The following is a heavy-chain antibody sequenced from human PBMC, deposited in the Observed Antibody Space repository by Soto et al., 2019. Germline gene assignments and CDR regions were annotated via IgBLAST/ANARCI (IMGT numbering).Heavy chain of an antibody. D-gene: IGHD3-3*01. J-gene: IGHJ3*02. CDR1: GYTFTSYG. CDR3: AREYDFANTWRFPNAFDI. Sequence: QVQLVQSGAEVKKPGASVRVSCKASGYTFTSYGISWVRQAPGQGLEWMGWISAYNGNTNYAQKLQGRVTMTTDTSTSTAYMELRSLRSDDTAVYYCAREYDFANTWRFPNAFDIWGQGTMVTVSS. V-gene: IGHV1-18*01. CDR2: ISAYNGNT.